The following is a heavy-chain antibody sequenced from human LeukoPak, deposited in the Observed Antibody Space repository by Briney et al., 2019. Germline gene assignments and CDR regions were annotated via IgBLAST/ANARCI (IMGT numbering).Heavy chain of an antibody. D-gene: IGHD5-24*01. CDR3: AKGGERWLQPKPFDY. V-gene: IGHV3-23*01. Sequence: GASLRLSCAASGFTFSSYAMTWVRQAPGKGLEWVSAIGGGALSTYYADSVKGRFIISRDNSKNTLYLQMNTLGAEDTAVYYCAKGGERWLQPKPFDYWGQGTLVTVSS. J-gene: IGHJ4*02. CDR2: IGGGALST. CDR1: GFTFSSYA.